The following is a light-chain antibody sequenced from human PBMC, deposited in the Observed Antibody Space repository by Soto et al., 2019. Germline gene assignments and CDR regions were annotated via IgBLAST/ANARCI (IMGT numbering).Light chain of an antibody. CDR3: HQTSSPSFA. V-gene: IGKV1-39*01. CDR2: SAS. Sequence: DIQMAQSPSSLSASVGDRVTITCRASQSVRTSLNWYQQTPGKVPELLFSSASNLQSGVPSRCRATGSGTDFPHTLSSLQPHDVATHDCHQTSSPSFAFGQGTKVQMK. J-gene: IGKJ2*01. CDR1: QSVRTS.